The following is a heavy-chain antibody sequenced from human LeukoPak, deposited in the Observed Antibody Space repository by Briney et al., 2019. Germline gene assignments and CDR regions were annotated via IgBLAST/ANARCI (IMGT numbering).Heavy chain of an antibody. V-gene: IGHV4-34*01. CDR3: ARGGSSSWPNYYYYYYMDV. J-gene: IGHJ6*03. CDR2: INHSRST. CDR1: GGSFSGYY. Sequence: TSETLSLTCAVYGGSFSGYYWSWLRQPPGKGLEWLGEINHSRSTNYNPPLKSRVTISVDTSKNQFSLKLSSVTAADTGVYYGARGGSSSWPNYYYYYYMDVWGKGTTVTVSS. D-gene: IGHD6-13*01.